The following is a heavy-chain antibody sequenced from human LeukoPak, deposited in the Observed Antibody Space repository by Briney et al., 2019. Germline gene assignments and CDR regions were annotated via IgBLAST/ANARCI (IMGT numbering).Heavy chain of an antibody. CDR2: TGAGGGST. Sequence: PGGSLRLSCAASGFTFSSYAMIWVRQAPGKGLEWVSSTGAGGGSTYYADSVKGRFTISGDNAKNSLYLQMNSLRAEDTAVYYCARGTYGMDVWGQGTTVTVSS. V-gene: IGHV3-23*01. CDR3: ARGTYGMDV. J-gene: IGHJ6*02. CDR1: GFTFSSYA.